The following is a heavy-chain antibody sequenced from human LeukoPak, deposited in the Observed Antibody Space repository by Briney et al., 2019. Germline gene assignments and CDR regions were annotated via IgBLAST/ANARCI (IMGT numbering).Heavy chain of an antibody. CDR1: GFTVSSNY. Sequence: PGGSLRLSCAASGFTVSSNYMSWVRQAPGKGLEWVSVIYSGGSTYYADSVKGRFTISRDNSKNTLYLQMNSLRAEDTAVYYCAKVPRYYYGSGSYWDYWGQGTLVTVSS. D-gene: IGHD3-10*01. V-gene: IGHV3-53*01. J-gene: IGHJ4*02. CDR3: AKVPRYYYGSGSYWDY. CDR2: IYSGGST.